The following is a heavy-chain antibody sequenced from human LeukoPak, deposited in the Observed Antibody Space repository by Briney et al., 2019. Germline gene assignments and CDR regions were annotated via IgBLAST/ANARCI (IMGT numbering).Heavy chain of an antibody. D-gene: IGHD2-15*01. V-gene: IGHV1-69*13. Sequence: GASVKVSCKASGYTFTSYGISWVRQAPGQGLERMGGIIPIFGTANYAQKFQGRVTITADESTSTAYMELSSLRSEDTAVYYCAGYCSGGSCYRRPGSDYWGQGTLVTVSS. J-gene: IGHJ4*02. CDR1: GYTFTSYG. CDR2: IIPIFGTA. CDR3: AGYCSGGSCYRRPGSDY.